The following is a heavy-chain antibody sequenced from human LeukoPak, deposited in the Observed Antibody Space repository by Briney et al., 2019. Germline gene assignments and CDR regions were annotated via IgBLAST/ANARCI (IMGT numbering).Heavy chain of an antibody. Sequence: ASVEVSCKASGYTFTGYYMHWVRQAPGQGLEWMGWINPNSGGTNYAQKFQGRVTMTRDTSISTAYMELSRPRSDDTAVYYCARALGSFEYSYGYLGYWGQGTLVTVSS. V-gene: IGHV1-2*02. CDR3: ARALGSFEYSYGYLGY. CDR2: INPNSGGT. J-gene: IGHJ4*02. CDR1: GYTFTGYY. D-gene: IGHD5-18*01.